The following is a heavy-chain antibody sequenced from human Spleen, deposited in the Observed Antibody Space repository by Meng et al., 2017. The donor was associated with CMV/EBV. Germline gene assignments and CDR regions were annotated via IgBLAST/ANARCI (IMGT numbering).Heavy chain of an antibody. CDR3: AKDGDVAAPGTPIFLDS. V-gene: IGHV3-43*01. Sequence: FNFDDYTMHWVRQTPGKGLEGVAQISWYGDNTFYGDFVKGRFTIYRDNSKNSLYLQMNSLRPEDTALYYCAKDGDVAAPGTPIFLDSWGQGTLVTVSS. CDR1: FNFDDYT. D-gene: IGHD6-25*01. J-gene: IGHJ4*02. CDR2: ISWYGDNT.